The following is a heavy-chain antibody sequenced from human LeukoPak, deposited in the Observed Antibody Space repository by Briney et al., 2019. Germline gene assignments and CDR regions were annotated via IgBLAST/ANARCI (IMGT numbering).Heavy chain of an antibody. CDR3: ARAKVAARSGWFDP. CDR1: GGSISSYY. V-gene: IGHV4-59*01. CDR2: IYYSGST. Sequence: PSETLSLTCTVSGGSISSYYWSWIRQPPGKGLEWIGYIYYSGSTNYNPSLKSRVTISVDTSKNQFSLKLSSVTAADTAVYYCARAKVAARSGWFDPWGQGTLVTVSS. J-gene: IGHJ5*02. D-gene: IGHD6-6*01.